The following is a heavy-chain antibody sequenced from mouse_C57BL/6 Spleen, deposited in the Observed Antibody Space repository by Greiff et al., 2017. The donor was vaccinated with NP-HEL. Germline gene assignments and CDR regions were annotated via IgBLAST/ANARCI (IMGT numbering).Heavy chain of an antibody. CDR2: IDPSDSYT. V-gene: IGHV1-69*01. D-gene: IGHD2-4*01. J-gene: IGHJ3*01. CDR1: GYTFTSYW. Sequence: VQLQQSGAELVMPGASVKLSCKASGYTFTSYWMHWVKQRPGQGLEWIGEIDPSDSYTNYNQKFKGKSTLTVDKSSSTAYMQLSSLTSEDSAVYYCARDDYDVAWFAYWGQGTLVTVSA. CDR3: ARDDYDVAWFAY.